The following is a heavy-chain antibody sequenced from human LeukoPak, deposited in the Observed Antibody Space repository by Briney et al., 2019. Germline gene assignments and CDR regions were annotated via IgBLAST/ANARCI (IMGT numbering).Heavy chain of an antibody. D-gene: IGHD6-13*01. CDR2: ISSSSSYI. CDR3: ARVSRSGSSWYWFDP. J-gene: IGHJ5*02. Sequence: PGGSLRLSCAAPGFTFSSYSMNWVRQAPGKGLEWVSSISSSSSYIYYADSVKGRFTISRDNAKNSLYLQMNSLRAEDTAVYYCARVSRSGSSWYWFDPWGQGTLVTVSS. CDR1: GFTFSSYS. V-gene: IGHV3-21*01.